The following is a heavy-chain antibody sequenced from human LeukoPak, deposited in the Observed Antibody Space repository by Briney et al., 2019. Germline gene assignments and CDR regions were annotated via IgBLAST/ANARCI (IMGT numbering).Heavy chain of an antibody. D-gene: IGHD3-3*01. J-gene: IGHJ4*02. CDR1: GGTLNNFA. CDR3: ASPVKYYDTWSGYPPFDY. CDR2: IIPMSGTA. Sequence: GASVKVSCKASGGTLNNFAISWVRQAPGQGLEWVGGIIPMSGTANYAQKFQGRVTITADESTSTAYMELSCLRSEDTAIYYCASPVKYYDTWSGYPPFDYWGQGTLVTASS. V-gene: IGHV1-69*13.